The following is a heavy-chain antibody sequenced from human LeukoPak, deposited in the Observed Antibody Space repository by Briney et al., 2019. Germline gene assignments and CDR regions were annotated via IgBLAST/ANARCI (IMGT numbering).Heavy chain of an antibody. D-gene: IGHD3-10*02. CDR1: GGTFSSYA. Sequence: SVKVSCKASGGTFSSYAISWVRQAPGQGLEWMGGIIPIFGTANYAQKFQGRVTITADGSTSTAYMELSSLRSEDTAVYYCASTIFPGEYFQHWGQGTLVTVSS. V-gene: IGHV1-69*13. CDR2: IIPIFGTA. J-gene: IGHJ1*01. CDR3: ASTIFPGEYFQH.